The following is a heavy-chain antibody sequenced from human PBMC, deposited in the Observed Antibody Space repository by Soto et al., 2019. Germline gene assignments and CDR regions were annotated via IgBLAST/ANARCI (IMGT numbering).Heavy chain of an antibody. Sequence: QITLKESGPTLVKPTQTLTLTCTFSGISLSTSGVGVGWIRQPPGKPLEWLALIYWDDDKRYSPSLKSRLTLTTDTSKNQVVLTMTSMDPVDTATYYCAHLVAAAGKNDGMDVWGHGATVTVSS. D-gene: IGHD6-13*01. CDR2: IYWDDDK. CDR1: GISLSTSGVG. V-gene: IGHV2-5*02. CDR3: AHLVAAAGKNDGMDV. J-gene: IGHJ6*02.